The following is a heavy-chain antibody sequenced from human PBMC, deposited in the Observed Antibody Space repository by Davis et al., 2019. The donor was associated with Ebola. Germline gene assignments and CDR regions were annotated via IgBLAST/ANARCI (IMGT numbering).Heavy chain of an antibody. CDR1: GYTFTSYA. J-gene: IGHJ5*02. D-gene: IGHD2-21*01. CDR2: IIPILGIA. V-gene: IGHV1-69*04. CDR3: ARWRELAYCGGDCYRGWFDP. Sequence: SVKVSCKASGYTFTSYAISWVRQAPGQGLEWMGRIIPILGIANYAQKFQGRVTITADKSTSTAYMELSSLRSDDTAVYYCARWRELAYCGGDCYRGWFDPWGQGTLVTVSS.